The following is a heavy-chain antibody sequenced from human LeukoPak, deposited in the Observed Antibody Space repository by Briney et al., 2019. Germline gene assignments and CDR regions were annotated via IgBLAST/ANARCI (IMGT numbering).Heavy chain of an antibody. D-gene: IGHD5-24*01. CDR2: ISGSSTYV. V-gene: IGHV3-21*01. CDR3: ARGDGSYY. CDR1: GFTFETFS. J-gene: IGHJ4*02. Sequence: GGSLRLSCATSGFTFETFSMNWVRQAPGKGLEWVSSISGSSTYVYYRDSVKGRSTISRDNAKNSVYLEMNSLRTEDTAVYYCARGDGSYYWGQGTLVTVSS.